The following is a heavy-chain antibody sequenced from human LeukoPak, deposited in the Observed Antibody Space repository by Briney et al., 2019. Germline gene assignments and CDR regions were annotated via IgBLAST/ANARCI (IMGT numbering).Heavy chain of an antibody. D-gene: IGHD4-17*01. CDR1: GGSISGYY. Sequence: SETLSLTCTVSGGSISGYYWSWIWQPPGKGLEWIGWIYYSGSTNYNPSLASRVTISVDTSNNHFSLRLRSVTAADTAVYYCARLGFRSGDRHLDDYWGQGTLVTVSS. CDR2: IYYSGST. CDR3: ARLGFRSGDRHLDDY. J-gene: IGHJ4*02. V-gene: IGHV4-59*08.